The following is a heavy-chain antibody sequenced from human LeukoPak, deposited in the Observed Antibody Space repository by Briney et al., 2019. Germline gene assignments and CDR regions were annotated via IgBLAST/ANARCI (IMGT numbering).Heavy chain of an antibody. J-gene: IGHJ3*02. V-gene: IGHV3-15*01. D-gene: IGHD3-10*01. CDR3: TTDLGITMVRGVIGDAFDI. Sequence: GVSLRLSCAASGFTFSNAWMTWVRQAPGKGLEWVGRIKSKTDGGTTDYAAPVKGRFTISRDDSQNTLYLQMNSLKTEDTAVYYCTTDLGITMVRGVIGDAFDIWGQGTMVTVSS. CDR1: GFTFSNAW. CDR2: IKSKTDGGTT.